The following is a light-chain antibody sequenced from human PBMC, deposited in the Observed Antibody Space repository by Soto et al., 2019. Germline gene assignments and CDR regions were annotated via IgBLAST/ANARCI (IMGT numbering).Light chain of an antibody. CDR1: QGIGSG. Sequence: IQMTQSPPSLSAYVGDRITITCRASQGIGSGLGWYQQRPGKAPKLLIYSASRLQAGVPPRFSGTGSGTDFTLTVNGLQPEDFATYYCQQSYGTPPTFGQGTKVDIK. V-gene: IGKV1-39*01. CDR2: SAS. CDR3: QQSYGTPPT. J-gene: IGKJ1*01.